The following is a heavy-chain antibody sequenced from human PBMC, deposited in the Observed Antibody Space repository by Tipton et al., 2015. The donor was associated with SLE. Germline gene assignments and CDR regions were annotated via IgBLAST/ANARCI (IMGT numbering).Heavy chain of an antibody. J-gene: IGHJ6*02. Sequence: VQLVQSGAEVKKPGASVKVSCKASGYSFTSRDINWVRQATGQGLEWMGWMNPNSGTTGHAQKFQGRVTMTRGTSISTAYMELTSLRSEDTAVYYCAGGQEDYIWGNDRCYYYVMDVWGQGTTVAVSS. V-gene: IGHV1-8*01. CDR1: GYSFTSRD. D-gene: IGHD3-16*02. CDR2: MNPNSGTT. CDR3: AGGQEDYIWGNDRCYYYVMDV.